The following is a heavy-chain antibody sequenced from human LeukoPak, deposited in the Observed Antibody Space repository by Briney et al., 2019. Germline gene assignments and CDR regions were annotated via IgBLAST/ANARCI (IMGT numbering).Heavy chain of an antibody. CDR1: GFTFTNAW. V-gene: IGHV3-15*05. CDR3: TTLFGVISTR. J-gene: IGHJ4*02. D-gene: IGHD3-3*01. CDR2: IKSTTDGGAT. Sequence: PGGSLRLSCAASGFTFTNAWMSWVRQAPGKGLEWVGHIKSTTDGGATDYTAPVKGRFTISRDDSKNTLYLQMDSLRTEDTAVYYCTTLFGVISTRWGQGTLVTVSS.